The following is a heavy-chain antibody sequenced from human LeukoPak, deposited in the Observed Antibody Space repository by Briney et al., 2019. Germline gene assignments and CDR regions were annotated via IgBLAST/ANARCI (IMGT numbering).Heavy chain of an antibody. D-gene: IGHD3-22*01. V-gene: IGHV4-39*01. Sequence: SETLSLTCTVSGGSISSSSYYWGWIRQPPGKGLEWIGSIYYSGSTYHNPSLKSRVTISVDTSKNQFSLKLSSVTAADTAVYYCARVSYYYDSSGLKFDYWGQGTLVTVSS. J-gene: IGHJ4*02. CDR1: GGSISSSSYY. CDR3: ARVSYYYDSSGLKFDY. CDR2: IYYSGST.